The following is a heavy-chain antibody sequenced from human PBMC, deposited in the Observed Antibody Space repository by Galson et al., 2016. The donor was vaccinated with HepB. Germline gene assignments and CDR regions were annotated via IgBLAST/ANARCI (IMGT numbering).Heavy chain of an antibody. CDR2: ISSDGSNK. CDR3: AREGFGGFDI. J-gene: IGHJ3*02. V-gene: IGHV3-30-3*01. CDR1: GFTFNMYA. Sequence: SLRLSCAASGFTFNMYALHWVRQAPGKGLEWVAIISSDGSNKYYADSVKGRFTISRYNSKNSLYLQMNSLRAEDTAVYYCAREGFGGFDIWGQGTLVTVSS. D-gene: IGHD4-23*01.